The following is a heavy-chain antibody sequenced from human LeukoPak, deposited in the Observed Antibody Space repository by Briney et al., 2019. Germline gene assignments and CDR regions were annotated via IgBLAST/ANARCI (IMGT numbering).Heavy chain of an antibody. D-gene: IGHD6-25*01. CDR2: IYPVDSIT. Sequence: GESLKISCKGSGYSFTSYWIGWVRQMPGKGLEWMGIIYPVDSITRYRPSFQGQVTISADKSISTAYLQWSSLKASDTAMYYCAISGRGGRYYFDYWGQGTLVTVSS. J-gene: IGHJ4*02. CDR3: AISGRGGRYYFDY. V-gene: IGHV5-51*01. CDR1: GYSFTSYW.